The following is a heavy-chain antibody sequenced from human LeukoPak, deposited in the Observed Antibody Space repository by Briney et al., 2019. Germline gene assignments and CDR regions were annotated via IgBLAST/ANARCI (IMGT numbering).Heavy chain of an antibody. Sequence: QPGGSLRLSCAASGFTFSSYGMHWVRQAPGKGLEWVAVIWYDGGNKFYADSLKGRFSISRDNSKNTLYLQMNSLRAEDTAVYYCARVNRGDAFDIWGQGTLVTVPS. CDR2: IWYDGGNK. D-gene: IGHD3-16*02. V-gene: IGHV3-33*01. J-gene: IGHJ3*02. CDR3: ARVNRGDAFDI. CDR1: GFTFSSYG.